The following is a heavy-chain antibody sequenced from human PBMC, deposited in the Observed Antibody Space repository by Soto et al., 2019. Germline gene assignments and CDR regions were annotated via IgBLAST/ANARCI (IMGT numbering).Heavy chain of an antibody. CDR3: ASAGSRLTPYYFDY. V-gene: IGHV3-7*01. CDR2: IKQDGSEK. D-gene: IGHD3-16*01. Sequence: GGSLSLSCAASGFTFSSYWMSWVRQAPGKGLEWVANIKQDGSEKYYVDSVKGRFTISRDNAKNSLYLQMNSLRAEDTAVYYCASAGSRLTPYYFDYWGQGTLVTVSS. J-gene: IGHJ4*02. CDR1: GFTFSSYW.